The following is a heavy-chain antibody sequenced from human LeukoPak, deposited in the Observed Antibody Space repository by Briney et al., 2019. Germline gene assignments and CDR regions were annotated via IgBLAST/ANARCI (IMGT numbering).Heavy chain of an antibody. D-gene: IGHD3-16*02. J-gene: IGHJ5*02. V-gene: IGHV1-8*02. CDR1: GYTFTSYD. Sequence: ASVKVSCKASGYTFTSYDINWVRQATGQGLEWMGWMNPNSGSTSYAQKFQGRVTMTRDMSTSTVYMELSSLRSEDTAVYYCARDGGYYGYVWGSYRSHWFDPWGQGTLVTVSS. CDR3: ARDGGYYGYVWGSYRSHWFDP. CDR2: MNPNSGST.